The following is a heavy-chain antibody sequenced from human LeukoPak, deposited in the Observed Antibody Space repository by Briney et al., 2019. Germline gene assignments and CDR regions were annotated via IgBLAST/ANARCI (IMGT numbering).Heavy chain of an antibody. CDR3: ARGYDFENWFDP. D-gene: IGHD3-3*01. J-gene: IGHJ5*02. CDR1: GGSISSYY. V-gene: IGHV4-59*01. CDR2: IYYSGST. Sequence: PSETLSLTYTVSGGSISSYYWSWIRQPPGKGLEWIGYIYYSGSTNYNPSLKSRVTISVDTSKNQFSLKLSSVTAADTAVYYCARGYDFENWFDPWGQGTLVTVSS.